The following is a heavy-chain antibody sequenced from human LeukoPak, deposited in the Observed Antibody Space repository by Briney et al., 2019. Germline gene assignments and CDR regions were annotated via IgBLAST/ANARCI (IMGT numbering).Heavy chain of an antibody. CDR3: ARVHSDYDYSFDY. CDR1: GLTFNDAW. V-gene: IGHV3-66*02. D-gene: IGHD5-12*01. Sequence: PGGSLRLSXAASGLTFNDAWMTWVCQAPGKGVEWVSVIYSGGSTYYADSVKGRFTISRDNSKNTLYLQMKSLRAEDTAVYYCARVHSDYDYSFDYWGQGTLVTVSS. J-gene: IGHJ4*02. CDR2: IYSGGST.